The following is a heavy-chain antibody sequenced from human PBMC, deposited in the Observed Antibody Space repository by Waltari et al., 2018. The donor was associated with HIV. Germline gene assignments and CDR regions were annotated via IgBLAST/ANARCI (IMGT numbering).Heavy chain of an antibody. V-gene: IGHV1-18*01. Sequence: QIHLVQSGAEVKKPGASVKVSCKASGYTFSDYGIAWVRQAPGQGLEWMGWIGGLSADRRNYAQKFQGRVTLSTDTSTTTAYMELRGLRSDDTAIYYGARGSLLGNWLDPWGQGTLVTVSS. CDR1: GYTFSDYG. CDR3: ARGSLLGNWLDP. D-gene: IGHD3-10*01. J-gene: IGHJ5*02. CDR2: IGGLSADRR.